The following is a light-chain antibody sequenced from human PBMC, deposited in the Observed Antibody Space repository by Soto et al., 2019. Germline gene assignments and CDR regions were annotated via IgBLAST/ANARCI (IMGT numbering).Light chain of an antibody. V-gene: IGKV3-20*01. CDR3: QVYNSSPWT. Sequence: EIVLTQSPGTLSFSPGERATLSCWASQSVSSNYLAWYQQKPGQAPRLLIYGASSRATGIPDRFSGSGSGTDFTLTISRLEPEDFAMYYCQVYNSSPWTFGQGTKVDIK. CDR2: GAS. CDR1: QSVSSNY. J-gene: IGKJ1*01.